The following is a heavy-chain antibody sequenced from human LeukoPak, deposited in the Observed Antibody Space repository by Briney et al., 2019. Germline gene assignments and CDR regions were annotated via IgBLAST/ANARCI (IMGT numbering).Heavy chain of an antibody. J-gene: IGHJ6*02. Sequence: ETLSLTCTVSGGSISSSSYYWGWIRQPPGKGLEWIGSIYYSGSTYYNPSLKSRVTISVDTSKNQFSLKLSSVTAADTAVYYCAREGEVGIQLWFRDSYYYGMDVWGQGTTVTVSS. CDR3: AREGEVGIQLWFRDSYYYGMDV. V-gene: IGHV4-39*07. D-gene: IGHD5-18*01. CDR2: IYYSGST. CDR1: GGSISSSSYY.